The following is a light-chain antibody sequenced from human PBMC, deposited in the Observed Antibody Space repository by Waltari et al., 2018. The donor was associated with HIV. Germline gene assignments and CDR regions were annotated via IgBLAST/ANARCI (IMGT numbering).Light chain of an antibody. Sequence: EIVLTQSPGTLSLSPGERATLSCRASQSVSSGYLAWYQQKPGQAPRVLIYDASSRATGIPDRFSGSGSGTDFTLTISRLEPEDFAVYYCQQYGNSPPYTFGQGTKLEIK. CDR2: DAS. CDR3: QQYGNSPPYT. V-gene: IGKV3-20*01. J-gene: IGKJ2*01. CDR1: QSVSSGY.